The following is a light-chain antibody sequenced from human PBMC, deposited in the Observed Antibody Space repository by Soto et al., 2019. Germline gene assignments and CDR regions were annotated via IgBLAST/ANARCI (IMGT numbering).Light chain of an antibody. Sequence: QSVLTQPASVSGSPGQSITISCTGSSVDVGDYNSVSWYQQHPGKAPKVMIYHVTIRASGVSNRFSGSKSGNTASLTISGLQAEDEADYYCSSYSHCPPSYVFGTGTKLTVL. J-gene: IGLJ1*01. CDR2: HVT. CDR1: SVDVGDYNS. V-gene: IGLV2-14*03. CDR3: SSYSHCPPSYV.